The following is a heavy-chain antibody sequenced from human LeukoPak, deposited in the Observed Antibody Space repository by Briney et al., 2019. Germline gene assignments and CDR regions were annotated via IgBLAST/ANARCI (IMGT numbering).Heavy chain of an antibody. V-gene: IGHV1-58*02. J-gene: IGHJ3*02. CDR2: IVVGSGNT. Sequence: SVKVSCKASGFTFTSSAMQWVRQARGQRLEWIGWIVVGSGNTNYAQKFQERVTITRDMSTSTAYMELSSLRSEDTAVYYCAAADYAQDDAFDIWGQGTMVTVSS. CDR1: GFTFTSSA. CDR3: AAADYAQDDAFDI. D-gene: IGHD4-17*01.